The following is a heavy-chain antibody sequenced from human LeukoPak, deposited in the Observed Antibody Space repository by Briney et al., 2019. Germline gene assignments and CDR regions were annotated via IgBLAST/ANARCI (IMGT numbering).Heavy chain of an antibody. CDR1: GSTFSSYG. V-gene: IGHV3-30*02. Sequence: GGSLRLSCTASGSTFSSYGMHWVRQAPGKGLEWVAFIRYDGSNKYYADSVKGRFTISRDNSKNTLYLQMNSLRAEDTAVYYCAKDQVLGAARPEWFDPWGQGTLVTVSS. CDR3: AKDQVLGAARPEWFDP. D-gene: IGHD6-6*01. CDR2: IRYDGSNK. J-gene: IGHJ5*02.